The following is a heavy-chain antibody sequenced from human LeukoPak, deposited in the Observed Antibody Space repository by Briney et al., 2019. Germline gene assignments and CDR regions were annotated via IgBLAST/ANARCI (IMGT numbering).Heavy chain of an antibody. CDR3: ARGSSRDIVVVPAAGYAFDI. V-gene: IGHV1-18*01. D-gene: IGHD2-2*01. CDR1: GYTFTSYG. CDR2: FTAYNGNT. J-gene: IGHJ3*02. Sequence: GASMTVCFTASGYTFTSYGISWVRQAPGQGLELMGWFTAYNGNTSNAKKHQSRVPMTTDTSTSKAYMELRSLRSDDTAVYYCARGSSRDIVVVPAAGYAFDIWGQGTMVTVSS.